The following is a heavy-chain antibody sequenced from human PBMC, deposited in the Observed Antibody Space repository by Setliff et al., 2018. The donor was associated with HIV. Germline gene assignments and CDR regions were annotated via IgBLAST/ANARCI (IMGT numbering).Heavy chain of an antibody. J-gene: IGHJ4*02. CDR3: ARDAITLIRGITAFDY. V-gene: IGHV3-15*01. CDR1: GFTFSNAW. Sequence: GSLRLSCLASGFTFSNAWMSWVRQTPEKGLEWVGRISSKETGGTTEYAAPVKGRFTISRDDSKNTLYLQMNTMKTEDTAVYYCARDAITLIRGITAFDYWGQGTLVTVSS. CDR2: ISSKETGGTT. D-gene: IGHD3-10*01.